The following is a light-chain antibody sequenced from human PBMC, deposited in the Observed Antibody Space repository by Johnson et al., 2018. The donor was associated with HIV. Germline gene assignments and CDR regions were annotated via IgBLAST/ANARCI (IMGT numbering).Light chain of an antibody. J-gene: IGLJ1*01. CDR1: SSNIGNNY. Sequence: QSVLTQPPSVSAAPGQKVTISCSGSSSNIGNNYVSWYRQLPGTAPKLLIYENNKRPSGIPDRFSGSKSGTSATLGITGLQTGDEADYYCGTWDSSPSAYVFGTGTKVTVL. V-gene: IGLV1-51*02. CDR2: ENN. CDR3: GTWDSSPSAYV.